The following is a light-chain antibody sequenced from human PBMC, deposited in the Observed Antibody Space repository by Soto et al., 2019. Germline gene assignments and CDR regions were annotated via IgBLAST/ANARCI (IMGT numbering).Light chain of an antibody. Sequence: QSVLTQPPSVSAAPGQRVTIFCSGSSSTIGNNYVSWYQQLPGTAPILLIYDNYYRHSGIPDRFSGSKSGTSATLVITGVQTGDEADYYCGTWDSNLDNGVVFGGGTKLTVL. CDR1: SSTIGNNY. CDR2: DNY. CDR3: GTWDSNLDNGVV. V-gene: IGLV1-51*01. J-gene: IGLJ2*01.